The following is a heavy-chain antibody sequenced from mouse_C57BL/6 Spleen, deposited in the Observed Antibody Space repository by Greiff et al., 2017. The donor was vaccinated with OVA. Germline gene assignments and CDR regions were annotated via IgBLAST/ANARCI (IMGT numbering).Heavy chain of an antibody. D-gene: IGHD4-1*01. CDR1: GYAFSSSW. V-gene: IGHV1-82*01. CDR3: ARPNWDDWYFDV. CDR2: IYPGDGDT. J-gene: IGHJ1*03. Sequence: QVQLKQSGPELVKPGASVKISCKASGYAFSSSWMNWVKQRPGKGLEWIGRIYPGDGDTNYNGKFKGKATLTADKSSSTAYMQLSSLTSEDSAVYFCARPNWDDWYFDVWGTGTTVTVSS.